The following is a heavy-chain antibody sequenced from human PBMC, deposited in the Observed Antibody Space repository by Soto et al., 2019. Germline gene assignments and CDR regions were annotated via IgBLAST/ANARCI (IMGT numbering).Heavy chain of an antibody. V-gene: IGHV4-30-4*01. D-gene: IGHD3-10*01. CDR1: GGSISSGDYY. CDR2: IYYSGST. J-gene: IGHJ5*02. Sequence: PSETLSLTCTVSGGSISSGDYYWSWIRQPPGKGLEWIGYIYYSGSTYYKPSLKSRVTISVDTSKNQFSLKLSSVTAADTAVYFCARDREYYGSGTNWFDPWGQGTLVTVSS. CDR3: ARDREYYGSGTNWFDP.